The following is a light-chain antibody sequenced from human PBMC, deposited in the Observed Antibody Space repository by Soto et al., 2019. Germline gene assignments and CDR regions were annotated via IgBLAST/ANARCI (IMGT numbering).Light chain of an antibody. J-gene: IGLJ2*01. Sequence: QSVLTQPPSVSGAPGQRVTISCTGSSSNIGAGYDVHWYQQLPGTAPKLLIYGNNNRPSGVPDRFSGSKSGTSASLAITGLQDEDEADYYCQSYDSSLSGGIFGGGTKLTVL. CDR2: GNN. CDR3: QSYDSSLSGGI. V-gene: IGLV1-40*01. CDR1: SSNIGAGYD.